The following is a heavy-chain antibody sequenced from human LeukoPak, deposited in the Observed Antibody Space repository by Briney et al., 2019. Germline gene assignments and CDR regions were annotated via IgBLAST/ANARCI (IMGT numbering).Heavy chain of an antibody. D-gene: IGHD6-13*01. J-gene: IGHJ4*02. Sequence: PSETLSLTCTVSGGSISIYYWSWIRHPPGKGREWIGYIYYSGSTNYNPSLKSRVTISVDTSKNQFSLKLSSVTAADTAVYYCARLPYSSSWYVDYWGQGTLVTVSS. V-gene: IGHV4-59*08. CDR2: IYYSGST. CDR1: GGSISIYY. CDR3: ARLPYSSSWYVDY.